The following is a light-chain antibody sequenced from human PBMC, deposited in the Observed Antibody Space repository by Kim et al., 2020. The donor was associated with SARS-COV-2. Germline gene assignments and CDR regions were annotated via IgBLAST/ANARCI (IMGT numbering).Light chain of an antibody. J-gene: IGLJ3*02. CDR1: KLGDKY. V-gene: IGLV3-1*01. CDR2: QDS. Sequence: SYELTQPPSVSVSPGQTASITCSGDKLGDKYACWYQQKPGQSPALVIYQDSKRPSGIPERFSGSNSGNTATLTISGTQAMDEADYYCQAWDSSTSHWVFGGGTQLTVL. CDR3: QAWDSSTSHWV.